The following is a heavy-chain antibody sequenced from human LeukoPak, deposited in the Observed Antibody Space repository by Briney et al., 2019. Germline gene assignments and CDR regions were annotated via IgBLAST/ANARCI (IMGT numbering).Heavy chain of an antibody. J-gene: IGHJ5*02. Sequence: ASVKVSCKVSGYTLIELSMHWVRQAPGKGLEWMGGFDPEDGETIYAQKLQGRVTMTEDTSTDTAYMELCSLRSEDTAVYYCATEFPNGGSGRRTQLAFWFDPWGQGTLVTVSS. D-gene: IGHD3-10*01. CDR2: FDPEDGET. V-gene: IGHV1-24*01. CDR3: ATEFPNGGSGRRTQLAFWFDP. CDR1: GYTLIELS.